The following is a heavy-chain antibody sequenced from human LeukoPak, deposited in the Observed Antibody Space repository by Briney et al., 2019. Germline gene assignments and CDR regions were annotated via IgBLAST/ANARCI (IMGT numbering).Heavy chain of an antibody. Sequence: GASVKVSCKASGYTFTGYYMHWVRQAPGQGLEWMGWINPNSGGTNYAQKFQGRVTMTRDTSISTVYMELSRLRSDDTAVYYCAAAAGTWGYFDYWGQGTLVTVSS. CDR1: GYTFTGYY. CDR3: AAAAGTWGYFDY. V-gene: IGHV1-2*02. D-gene: IGHD6-13*01. CDR2: INPNSGGT. J-gene: IGHJ4*02.